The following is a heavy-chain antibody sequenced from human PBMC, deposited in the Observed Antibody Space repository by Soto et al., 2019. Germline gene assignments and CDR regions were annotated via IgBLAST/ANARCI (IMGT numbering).Heavy chain of an antibody. Sequence: PGGSLRLSCAASGFTFSSYSMNWVRQAPGKGLEWVSSISSSSSYIYYADSVKGRFTISRDNAKNSLYLQMNSLRAEDTAVYYCARDRRGRYYDILTGPNAFDIWGQGTMVTVSS. CDR1: GFTFSSYS. CDR2: ISSSSSYI. D-gene: IGHD3-9*01. CDR3: ARDRRGRYYDILTGPNAFDI. V-gene: IGHV3-21*01. J-gene: IGHJ3*02.